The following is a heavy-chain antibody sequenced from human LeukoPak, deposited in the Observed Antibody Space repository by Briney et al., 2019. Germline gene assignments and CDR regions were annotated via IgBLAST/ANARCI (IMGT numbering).Heavy chain of an antibody. J-gene: IGHJ5*02. CDR2: ISYYGSNK. CDR1: GFTFCSYA. CDR3: PRATSYGDYGNWFDP. V-gene: IGHV3-30*04. D-gene: IGHD4-17*01. Sequence: GGSLRLSCVASGFTFCSYAMIGVRQSPGKGLEWVAVISYYGSNKYDADSVKGRFTITRHNSKNTLYLQMNSLRAEDTAVYYCPRATSYGDYGNWFDPWGQGTLVTVSS.